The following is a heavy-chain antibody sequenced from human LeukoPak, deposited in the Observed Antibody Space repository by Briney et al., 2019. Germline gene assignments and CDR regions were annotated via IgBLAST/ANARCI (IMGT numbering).Heavy chain of an antibody. CDR2: INAGNGNT. D-gene: IGHD6-13*01. J-gene: IGHJ5*02. CDR3: ARDSVAAAGREWFDP. Sequence: ASVKVSCKASGYTFTSYAMHWVRQAPGQRLEWMGWINAGNGNTKYSQKFQGRVTITRDTSASTAYMELRSLRSEDTAVHYCARDSVAAAGREWFDPWGQGTLVTVSS. V-gene: IGHV1-3*01. CDR1: GYTFTSYA.